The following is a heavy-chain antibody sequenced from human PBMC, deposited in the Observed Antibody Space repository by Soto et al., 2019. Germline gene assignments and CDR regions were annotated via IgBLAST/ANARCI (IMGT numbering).Heavy chain of an antibody. CDR3: ARSPRSSPYFDY. Sequence: PGESLKISCRCSGYTFSNFWIAWVRHLPGKGLEWMGIICPGDHETRYSPSFHGKVTISADKSINTAYLQWSSLEASDSAFYYCARSPRSSPYFDYWGQGALVTVSS. J-gene: IGHJ4*02. V-gene: IGHV5-51*01. CDR1: GYTFSNFW. D-gene: IGHD6-13*01. CDR2: ICPGDHET.